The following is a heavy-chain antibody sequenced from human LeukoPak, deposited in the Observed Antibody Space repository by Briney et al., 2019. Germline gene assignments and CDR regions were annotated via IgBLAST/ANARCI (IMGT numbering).Heavy chain of an antibody. V-gene: IGHV3-48*01. CDR3: AKRYYDILTGYYY. J-gene: IGHJ4*02. CDR1: GFTFSSYS. Sequence: GGSLRLSCAASGFTFSSYSMNWVRQAPGKGLEWVSYISSSSSTIYYADSVKGRSTISRDNSKNTLYLQMNSLRAEDTAVYYCAKRYYDILTGYYYWGQGTLVTVSS. CDR2: ISSSSSTI. D-gene: IGHD3-9*01.